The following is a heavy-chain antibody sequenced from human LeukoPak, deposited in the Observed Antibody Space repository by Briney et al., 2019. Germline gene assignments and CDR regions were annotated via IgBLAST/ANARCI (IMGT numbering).Heavy chain of an antibody. V-gene: IGHV3-7*04. CDR2: IKQDGSKK. D-gene: IGHD5-24*01. J-gene: IGHJ4*02. Sequence: GGSLRLSRVDSGFPFSSYWMTWVHQAPGKGLEWVANIKQDGSKKSYVDSVKGRFTISRDNAKNSLYLQMNSLRAEDTAIYYCTRVGYIDEGIDYWGQGTLVTVSS. CDR1: GFPFSSYW. CDR3: TRVGYIDEGIDY.